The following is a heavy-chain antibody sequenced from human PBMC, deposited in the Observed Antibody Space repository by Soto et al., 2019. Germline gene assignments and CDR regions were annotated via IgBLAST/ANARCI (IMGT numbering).Heavy chain of an antibody. CDR3: ARWDFWTGFSYTYYHPMDV. CDR1: GFPFGDYY. V-gene: IGHV3-11*01. Sequence: PVGSLRLSCAASGFPFGDYYMSWIRQAPRKGLEWISHIGNSGSPIFYADSVKGRFTIYRDNAKNSLYLQMNSLRAEDTAVYYCARWDFWTGFSYTYYHPMDVWGQGTTVTVSS. D-gene: IGHD3-3*01. CDR2: IGNSGSPI. J-gene: IGHJ6*02.